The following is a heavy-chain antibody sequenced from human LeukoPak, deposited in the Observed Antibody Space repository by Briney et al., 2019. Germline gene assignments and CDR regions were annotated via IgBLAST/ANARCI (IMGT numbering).Heavy chain of an antibody. J-gene: IGHJ4*02. V-gene: IGHV4-59*05. CDR3: ARRYCSGSWCYFFDS. CDR2: IHYLGST. D-gene: IGHD2-15*01. CDR1: GGSISNYY. Sequence: PSETLSLTCTVSGGSISNYYWTWIRQPPGKGLEWIGSIHYLGSTYYNPSLKTRVTISVDTSRNQFSLRLNSVTAADTGVYYCARRYCSGSWCYFFDSWGQGTLVTVSS.